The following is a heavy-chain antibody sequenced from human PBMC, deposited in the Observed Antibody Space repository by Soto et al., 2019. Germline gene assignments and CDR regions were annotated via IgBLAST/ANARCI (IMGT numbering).Heavy chain of an antibody. J-gene: IGHJ6*02. Sequence: PSETLSLTCTVSGASIGSISNHYCSWIRQPPGKGLEWIGYISKSGSTSYNPSLQSRVIISVDTSTNQVSLNLASVTAADTAVYYCTTQGFGNLNGLVDVWGQGTTVTVSS. V-gene: IGHV4-4*09. D-gene: IGHD3-10*01. CDR1: GASIGSISNHY. CDR2: ISKSGST. CDR3: TTQGFGNLNGLVDV.